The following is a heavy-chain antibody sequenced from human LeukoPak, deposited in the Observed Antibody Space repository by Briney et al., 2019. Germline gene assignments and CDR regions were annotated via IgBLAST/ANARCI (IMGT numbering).Heavy chain of an antibody. CDR2: IYYSGST. CDR3: ARGQRSDAGWGLYYYYYYIDV. D-gene: IGHD3-10*01. CDR1: GGSISSYY. Sequence: PSETLSLTCTVSGGSISSYYWSWIRQPPGKGLEWIGYIYYSGSTNYNPSLKSRVTISVDTSKNQFSLKLSSATAAHTAVYYCARGQRSDAGWGLYYYYYYIDVWGEGTTVTVSS. V-gene: IGHV4-59*01. J-gene: IGHJ6*03.